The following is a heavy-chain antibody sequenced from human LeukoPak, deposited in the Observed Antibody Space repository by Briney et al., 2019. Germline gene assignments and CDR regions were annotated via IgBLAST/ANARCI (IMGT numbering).Heavy chain of an antibody. CDR2: IIPLFGTA. V-gene: IGHV1-69*06. D-gene: IGHD1-26*01. CDR1: GGTFSSYA. Sequence: APVKISCKGSGGTFSSYAISWVRQAPGQGLEWMGGIIPLFGTANYAQKFQGRVTITADKSTSTAYMELSSLRSEDTAVYYCARDLSWELTAGRWFDPWGQGTLVTVSS. J-gene: IGHJ5*02. CDR3: ARDLSWELTAGRWFDP.